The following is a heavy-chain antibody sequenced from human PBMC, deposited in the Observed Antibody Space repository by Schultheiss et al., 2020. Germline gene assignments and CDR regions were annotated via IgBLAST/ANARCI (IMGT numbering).Heavy chain of an antibody. Sequence: GESLKISCAASGFTFSSYGMHWVRQAPGKGLEWVAVISYDGSNKYYADSVKGRFTISRDNSKNTLYLQMNSLRAEDTAVYYCAKDYYDSSGYQDYFDYWGQGTLVTVSS. CDR3: AKDYYDSSGYQDYFDY. CDR2: ISYDGSNK. CDR1: GFTFSSYG. J-gene: IGHJ4*02. V-gene: IGHV3-30*18. D-gene: IGHD3-22*01.